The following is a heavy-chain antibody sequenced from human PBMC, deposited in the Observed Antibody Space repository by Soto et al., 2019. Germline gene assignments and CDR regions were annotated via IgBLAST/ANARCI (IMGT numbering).Heavy chain of an antibody. CDR2: IYKSATT. J-gene: IGHJ5*01. D-gene: IGHD7-27*01. Sequence: SETLSLTCSVSGDSISNLDYFWAWIRQPPGQSLEYIGYIYKSATTYYNPSFESRVAISVDTSKSQFSLNVTSVTAADTAVYFCARGRYCLTGRCFPNWFDSWGQGALVTVYS. CDR3: ARGRYCLTGRCFPNWFDS. V-gene: IGHV4-30-4*01. CDR1: GDSISNLDYF.